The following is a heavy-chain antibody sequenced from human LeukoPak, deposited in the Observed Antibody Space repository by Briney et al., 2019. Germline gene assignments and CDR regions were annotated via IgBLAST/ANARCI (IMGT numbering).Heavy chain of an antibody. V-gene: IGHV3-7*01. CDR1: GFTLSTYW. CDR2: INQNGREK. Sequence: GGSLRLSCAASGFTLSTYWMAWVRLAPGKGLEWVANINQNGREKNYVDSVKGRFTISRDNAQNSLYLQMNSLRAEDTAVYYCARDLVRGVIAVYYMDVWGKGTTVTISS. J-gene: IGHJ6*03. CDR3: ARDLVRGVIAVYYMDV. D-gene: IGHD3-10*01.